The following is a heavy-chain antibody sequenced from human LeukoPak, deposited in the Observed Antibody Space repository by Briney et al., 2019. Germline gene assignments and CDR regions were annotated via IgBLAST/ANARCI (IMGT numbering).Heavy chain of an antibody. CDR1: GFTFSSYA. D-gene: IGHD2-15*01. CDR3: AKESEGYCSGGSCYGWIFFDY. Sequence: TGGSLRLSCAASGFTFSSYAMHRVRQAPGKGLEWVAVISYDGSNKYYADSVKGRFTISRDNSKNTLYLQMNSLRAEDTAVYYCAKESEGYCSGGSCYGWIFFDYWGQGTLVTVSS. V-gene: IGHV3-30-3*01. CDR2: ISYDGSNK. J-gene: IGHJ4*02.